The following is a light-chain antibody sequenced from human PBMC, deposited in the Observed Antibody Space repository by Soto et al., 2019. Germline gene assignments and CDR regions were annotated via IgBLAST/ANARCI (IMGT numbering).Light chain of an antibody. CDR3: QQRHMWPIT. CDR1: QSFRGL. Sequence: EVVLTQSPVTLPLSPGERATLSCRASQSFRGLLAWYQQKPGQAPRLLLYDAYNRATGIPPRFSGSGSGTDFTLTISSLEPEDSAVYYCQQRHMWPITFGQGTRLEIK. CDR2: DAY. J-gene: IGKJ5*01. V-gene: IGKV3-11*01.